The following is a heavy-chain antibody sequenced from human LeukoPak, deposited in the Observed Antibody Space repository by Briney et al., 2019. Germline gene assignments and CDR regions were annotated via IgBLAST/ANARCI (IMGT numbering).Heavy chain of an antibody. J-gene: IGHJ4*02. CDR3: AKDIGELRYLGYFDC. V-gene: IGHV3-9*01. CDR2: ISWNSGSI. D-gene: IGHD1-26*01. Sequence: GGSLRLSCAASGFTFDDYAMHWVRQAPGKGLEWVSGISWNSGSIGYADSVKGRFTISRDNAKNSLYLQMNSLRAEDTALYYCAKDIGELRYLGYFDCWGQGTLVTVSS. CDR1: GFTFDDYA.